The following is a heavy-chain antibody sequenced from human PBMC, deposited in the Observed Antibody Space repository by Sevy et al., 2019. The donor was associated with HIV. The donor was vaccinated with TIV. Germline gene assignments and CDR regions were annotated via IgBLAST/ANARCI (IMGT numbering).Heavy chain of an antibody. D-gene: IGHD6-13*01. Sequence: GGSLRLSCAASGFTFSDHYMEWVRQAPGRGLEWVGRSRNKADSYTTEYAASVKGRFTISRDDSKNSLYLQMNSLKTEDTAVYYCTTHAGIAAAGRVFDYWGQGTLVTVSS. CDR1: GFTFSDHY. CDR3: TTHAGIAAAGRVFDY. J-gene: IGHJ4*02. V-gene: IGHV3-72*01. CDR2: SRNKADSYTT.